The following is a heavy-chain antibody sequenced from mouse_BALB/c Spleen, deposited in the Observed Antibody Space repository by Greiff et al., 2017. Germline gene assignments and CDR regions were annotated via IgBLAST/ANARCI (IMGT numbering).Heavy chain of an antibody. CDR1: GYAFTNYL. CDR2: INPGSGGT. J-gene: IGHJ3*01. CDR3: AREGAY. Sequence: VQRVESGAELVRPGTSVKVSCKASGYAFTNYLIEWVKQRPGQGLEWIGVINPGSGGTNYNEKFKGKATLTADKSSSTAYMQLSSLTSDDSAVYFCAREGAYWGQGTLVTVSA. V-gene: IGHV1-54*01.